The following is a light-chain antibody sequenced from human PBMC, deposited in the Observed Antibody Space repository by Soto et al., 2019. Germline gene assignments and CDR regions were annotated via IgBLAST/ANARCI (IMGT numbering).Light chain of an antibody. J-gene: IGLJ2*01. CDR2: YDN. CDR3: QVWDSSSDHVV. CDR1: NIGSKS. Sequence: SYELTQPPSVSVAPGKTARITCGGNNIGSKSVHWYQQKPGQAPVLVIYYDNDRPSGIPERFSGSNSGNTATLTISRVEARDEADYYCQVWDSSSDHVVFGGGTKLTVL. V-gene: IGLV3-21*04.